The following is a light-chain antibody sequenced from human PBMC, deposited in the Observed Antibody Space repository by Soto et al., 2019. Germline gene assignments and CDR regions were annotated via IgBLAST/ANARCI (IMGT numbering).Light chain of an antibody. V-gene: IGKV1-5*01. CDR2: DAS. J-gene: IGKJ1*01. CDR3: QQYYTYSRP. CDR1: QTISSW. Sequence: DIQMTQSPSTLSGSVGDRVTITCRASQTISSWLAWYQQKPGKAPKLLIHDASSLESGVPSKFSGSGYGTEFTLTISSLQPDDFATYYCQQYYTYSRPFGQGTKVDIK.